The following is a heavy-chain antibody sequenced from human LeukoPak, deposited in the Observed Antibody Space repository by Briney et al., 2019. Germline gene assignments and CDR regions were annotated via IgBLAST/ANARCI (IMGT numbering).Heavy chain of an antibody. V-gene: IGHV3-21*01. CDR2: ISSSSSYI. D-gene: IGHD3-3*01. CDR3: ARGRSITIFGVVKFFDI. J-gene: IGHJ3*02. Sequence: GGSLRLSCAASGFTFSSYSMNWVRQAPGKGLEWVSSISSSSSYIYYADSVKGRFTISRDNAKNSLYLQMNSLRAEDTAVYYCARGRSITIFGVVKFFDIWGQGTMVTVSS. CDR1: GFTFSSYS.